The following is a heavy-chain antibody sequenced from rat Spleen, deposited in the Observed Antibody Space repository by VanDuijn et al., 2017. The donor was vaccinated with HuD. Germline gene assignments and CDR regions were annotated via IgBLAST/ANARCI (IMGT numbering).Heavy chain of an antibody. D-gene: IGHD3-2*01. CDR2: IWSGGST. CDR3: ARDRTGPWDD. Sequence: QVQLRESGPGLVQPSQTLSLTCTVSEFSLTGNNIHWVRQPPGTGLEWMGAIWSGGSTDYNSALKSRLSITRDTSKSQVFLKMNSLQTEDTATYYCARDRTGPWDDWGQGVMVTVSS. J-gene: IGHJ2*01. CDR1: EFSLTGNN. V-gene: IGHV2-30*01.